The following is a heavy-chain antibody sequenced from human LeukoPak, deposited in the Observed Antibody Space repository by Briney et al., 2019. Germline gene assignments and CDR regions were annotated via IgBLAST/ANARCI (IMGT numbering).Heavy chain of an antibody. V-gene: IGHV1-18*01. J-gene: IGHJ4*02. Sequence: GASVKVSCKASGYTFTSYGISWVRQAPGQGLEWIGWISAYNGNTNYAQKLQGRVTMTTDASTSTAYMELRSLRSDDTAVYYCARVAYYYGSGSQGDYWGQGTLLTVSS. CDR1: GYTFTSYG. CDR2: ISAYNGNT. D-gene: IGHD3-10*01. CDR3: ARVAYYYGSGSQGDY.